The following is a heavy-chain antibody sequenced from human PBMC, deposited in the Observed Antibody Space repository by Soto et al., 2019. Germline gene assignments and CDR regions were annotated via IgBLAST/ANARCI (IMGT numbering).Heavy chain of an antibody. CDR3: GIPSTMTTSEGC. CDR2: ISYDASHE. Sequence: QVPLVESGGGVVQPGGSLRLSCVASAFTFSTYDMHWVRQAPGKGLEWVTTISYDASHEYYADSAKGRVTISRDNSKNTLFLQMNSLRGEDTAIHYCGIPSTMTTSEGCWGQGTLVTVSS. J-gene: IGHJ4*02. D-gene: IGHD4-17*01. CDR1: AFTFSTYD. V-gene: IGHV3-30*03.